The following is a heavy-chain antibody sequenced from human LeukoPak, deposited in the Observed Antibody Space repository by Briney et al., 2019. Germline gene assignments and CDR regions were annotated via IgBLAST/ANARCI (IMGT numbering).Heavy chain of an antibody. Sequence: GGSLRLSCAASGFTFSSYAMTWVRQAPGKGLEWVSTMSAYTYYADSVKGRFTISRDNSKNTLYLQMNSLRAEDTAVYYCAKLGYSYGYDYWGQGTLVTVSS. CDR2: MSAYT. CDR1: GFTFSSYA. D-gene: IGHD5-18*01. V-gene: IGHV3-23*01. CDR3: AKLGYSYGYDY. J-gene: IGHJ4*02.